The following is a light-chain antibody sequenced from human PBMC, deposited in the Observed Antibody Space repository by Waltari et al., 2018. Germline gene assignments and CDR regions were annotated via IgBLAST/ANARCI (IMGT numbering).Light chain of an antibody. Sequence: QTVVTQEPSFSVSPGGTVTLTCGLSSGSVSTTYYPSWYQQTPGQALRTLIYSTNTGTSGVPCRFSAPILGNKPALSITGAQADDEVDDYCLLCMCSGISVFGGGTKLTVL. J-gene: IGLJ2*01. CDR2: STN. V-gene: IGLV8-61*01. CDR1: SGSVSTTYY. CDR3: LLCMCSGISV.